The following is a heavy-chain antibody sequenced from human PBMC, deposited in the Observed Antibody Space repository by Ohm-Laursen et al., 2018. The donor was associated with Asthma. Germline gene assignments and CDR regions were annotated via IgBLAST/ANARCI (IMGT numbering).Heavy chain of an antibody. J-gene: IGHJ4*01. CDR3: AGGIETGSYLLSY. CDR2: VWSDGSRE. Sequence: SLRLSCAALGFSFSTSGMHWVRQAPGKGLEWVAIVWSDGSRENYADSVRGRFSISRDNSKDTLYLQMSSLRAEDTAVYFCAGGIETGSYLLSYWGQGTLVTVSS. V-gene: IGHV3-33*01. D-gene: IGHD3-10*01. CDR1: GFSFSTSG.